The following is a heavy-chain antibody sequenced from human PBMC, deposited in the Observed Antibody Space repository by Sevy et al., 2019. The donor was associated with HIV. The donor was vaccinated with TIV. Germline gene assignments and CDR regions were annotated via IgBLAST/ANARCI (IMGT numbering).Heavy chain of an antibody. D-gene: IGHD6-13*01. V-gene: IGHV3-23*01. CDR1: GFTFSRFA. CDR2: ISGSGDIT. Sequence: GGSLRLSCAASGFTFSRFAMSWVRQAPGKGLEWVSIISGSGDITYYEQSVKGRFTISRDNSKNTLSLQMNSLRAEDTAIYFCAKTDRISALGQFDYWGQGTQVTVSS. CDR3: AKTDRISALGQFDY. J-gene: IGHJ4*02.